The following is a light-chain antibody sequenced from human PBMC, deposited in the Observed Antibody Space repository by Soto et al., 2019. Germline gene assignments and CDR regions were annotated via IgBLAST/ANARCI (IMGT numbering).Light chain of an antibody. CDR3: QQYTNTNNPWM. J-gene: IGKJ1*01. Sequence: DVRVTQSPPTLSASVGDRVAITCRAGQTITTWMAWYQQKPGKAPKLLVYDASTLQSGVATRFSGSGSGTEFTLIIGGLQPEDSATYYCQQYTNTNNPWMFGQGTKVDIK. V-gene: IGKV1-5*01. CDR1: QTITTW. CDR2: DAS.